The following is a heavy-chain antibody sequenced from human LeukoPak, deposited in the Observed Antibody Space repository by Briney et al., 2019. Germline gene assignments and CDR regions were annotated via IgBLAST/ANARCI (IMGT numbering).Heavy chain of an antibody. CDR3: ASTDCGGDCYSFDY. Sequence: GSLRLSCAASGFTVSSNYMSWIRQPPGKGLEWIGEINHSGSTNYNPSLKSRVTISVDTSKNQFSLKLSSVTAADTAVYYCASTDCGGDCYSFDYWGQGTLVTVSS. CDR1: GFTVSSNY. CDR2: INHSGST. J-gene: IGHJ4*02. V-gene: IGHV4-34*01. D-gene: IGHD2-21*02.